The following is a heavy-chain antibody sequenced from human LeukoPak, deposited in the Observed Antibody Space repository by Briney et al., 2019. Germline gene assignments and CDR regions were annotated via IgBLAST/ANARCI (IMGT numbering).Heavy chain of an antibody. Sequence: SETLSLTCSVSGGSLSSYYWSWIRQPPGKGLEWIGHMFYSGSTKYNPSLKSRITISVDTSKNLFSLKVFSVTAADTAVYYCARHFATVTPYYYFGLDVWGQGTTVTVSS. CDR3: ARHFATVTPYYYFGLDV. V-gene: IGHV4-59*08. J-gene: IGHJ6*02. CDR1: GGSLSSYY. D-gene: IGHD4-11*01. CDR2: MFYSGST.